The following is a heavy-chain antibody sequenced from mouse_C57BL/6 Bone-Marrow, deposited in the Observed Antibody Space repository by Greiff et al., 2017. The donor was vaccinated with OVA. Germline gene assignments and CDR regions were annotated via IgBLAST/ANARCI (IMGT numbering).Heavy chain of an antibody. V-gene: IGHV2-6*01. Sequence: VKLVESGPGLVAPSQSLSITCTVSGFSLTSYGVDWVRQSPGKGLEWLGVIWGVGSTNYNSALISRLSISKDNSKSQVFLTMHSLQTDDSAMYYCASSYYYCMDYWGQGTSVTVSS. CDR1: GFSLTSYG. CDR3: ASSYYYCMDY. J-gene: IGHJ4*01. CDR2: IWGVGST.